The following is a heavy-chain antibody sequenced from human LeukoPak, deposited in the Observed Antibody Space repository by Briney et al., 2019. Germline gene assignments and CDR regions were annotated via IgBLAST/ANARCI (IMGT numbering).Heavy chain of an antibody. J-gene: IGHJ4*02. CDR1: GFTVSTDH. CDR2: IWYDGSNK. CDR3: ARDSIVVVPAATDRFDY. V-gene: IGHV3-33*08. D-gene: IGHD2-2*01. Sequence: GGSLRLSCAAPGFTVSTDHMSWVRQAPGKGLEWVAVIWYDGSNKYYADSVKGRFTISRDNSKNTLYLQMNSLRAEDTAVYYCARDSIVVVPAATDRFDYWGQGTLVTVSS.